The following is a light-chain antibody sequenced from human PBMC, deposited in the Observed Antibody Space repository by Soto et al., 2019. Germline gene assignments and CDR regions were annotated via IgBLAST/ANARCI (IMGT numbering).Light chain of an antibody. Sequence: DVPMTQSPSSLSAFVGDRVTITCRASQGIAPYLAWFQQKPGKVPKLLIYATSTLQSGVPSRFSGSGSGTDFTLTINSLQPEDVGNYYWQKYNSAPLTFGGGTKVEIK. V-gene: IGKV1-27*01. CDR3: QKYNSAPLT. J-gene: IGKJ4*01. CDR2: ATS. CDR1: QGIAPY.